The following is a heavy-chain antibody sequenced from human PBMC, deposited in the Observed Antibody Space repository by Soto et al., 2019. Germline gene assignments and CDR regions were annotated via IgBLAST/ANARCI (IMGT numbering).Heavy chain of an antibody. V-gene: IGHV3-33*01. CDR3: ATPTRFLAPLYYYYGMDV. D-gene: IGHD3-3*01. CDR1: GFTFSSYG. J-gene: IGHJ6*02. CDR2: IWYDGSNK. Sequence: QVQLVESGGGVVQPGRSLRLSCAASGFTFSSYGMHWVRQAPGKGLEWVAVIWYDGSNKYYADSVKGRFTISRDNSKNTLYLQMNSLRAEDTAVYYCATPTRFLAPLYYYYGMDVWGQGTTVTVSS.